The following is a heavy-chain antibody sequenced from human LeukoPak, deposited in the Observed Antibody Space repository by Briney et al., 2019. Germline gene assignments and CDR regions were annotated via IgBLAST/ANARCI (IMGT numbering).Heavy chain of an antibody. CDR2: INWNSDNI. J-gene: IGHJ4*02. V-gene: IGHV3-9*01. CDR3: AKDLWQQLVEGGPDFVDY. D-gene: IGHD6-13*01. Sequence: PGGSLRLSCAASGFTFGDFAMHWVRQPPGRGLEWVSGINWNSDNIGYADSVEGRFTISRDNSKNTLYLQMNSLRAEDTAVYYCAKDLWQQLVEGGPDFVDYWGQGTLVTVSS. CDR1: GFTFGDFA.